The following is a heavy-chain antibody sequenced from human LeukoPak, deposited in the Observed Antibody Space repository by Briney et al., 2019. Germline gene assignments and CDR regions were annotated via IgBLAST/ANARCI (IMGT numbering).Heavy chain of an antibody. CDR1: GFTFSSYE. CDR2: ISSSGSTI. D-gene: IGHD3-16*01. CDR3: ANGYYDYVWGSYYFDY. J-gene: IGHJ4*02. Sequence: GGSLRLSCAASGFTFSSYEMNWVRQAPGKGLEWVSYISSSGSTIYYADSVKGRFTISRDNSRDTLYLQMNSLRAEDTAVYYCANGYYDYVWGSYYFDYWGQGTPVTVSS. V-gene: IGHV3-48*03.